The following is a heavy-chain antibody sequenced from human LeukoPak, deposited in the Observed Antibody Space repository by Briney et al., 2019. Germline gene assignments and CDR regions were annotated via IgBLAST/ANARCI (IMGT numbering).Heavy chain of an antibody. D-gene: IGHD1-26*01. J-gene: IGHJ4*02. CDR1: GVSISSSNW. V-gene: IGHV4-4*02. CDR2: IYHSDNT. CDR3: ARGPLGSRYFDY. Sequence: SGTLSLTCGVSGVSISSSNWWSWVRQPPGKGLEWIGEIYHSDNTNYNPSLKSRVTISVDKSKNQFSLKLSSVTAADTAVYYCARGPLGSRYFDYWGQGTLVTVSS.